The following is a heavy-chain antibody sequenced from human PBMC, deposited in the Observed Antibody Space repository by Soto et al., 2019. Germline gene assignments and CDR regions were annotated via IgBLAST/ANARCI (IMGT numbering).Heavy chain of an antibody. V-gene: IGHV1-18*01. CDR3: ARDWRSDCSGGSCYSPAAFDI. CDR1: GYTFTSYG. Sequence: QVQLVQSGAEVKKPGASVKVSCKASGYTFTSYGISWVRQAPGQGLEWMGWISAYNGNTNYAQKLQGRVTRTTDTATSTAYMELRSLRSDDTAVYYCARDWRSDCSGGSCYSPAAFDIWGQGTMVTVSS. J-gene: IGHJ3*02. D-gene: IGHD2-15*01. CDR2: ISAYNGNT.